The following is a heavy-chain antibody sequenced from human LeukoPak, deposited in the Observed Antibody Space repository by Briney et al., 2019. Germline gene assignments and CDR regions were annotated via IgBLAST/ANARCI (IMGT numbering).Heavy chain of an antibody. V-gene: IGHV3-21*01. Sequence: PGGSLRLSCAASGFTVSSNYMNWVRQAPGKGLEWVSTISSSRSSYIYYADSVRGRFTISRDNAKNSLYLQMNSLRAEDTAVYYCARDPPSFQYWGQGTLVTVSA. J-gene: IGHJ1*01. CDR2: ISSSRSSYI. CDR1: GFTVSSNY. CDR3: ARDPPSFQY.